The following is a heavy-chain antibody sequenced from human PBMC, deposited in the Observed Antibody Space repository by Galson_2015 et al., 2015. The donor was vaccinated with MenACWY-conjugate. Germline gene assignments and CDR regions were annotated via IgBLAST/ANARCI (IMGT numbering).Heavy chain of an antibody. CDR1: GFTFSHYW. V-gene: IGHV3-74*03. Sequence: SLRLSCAASGFTFSHYWMHWVRHGRGKGVEWLSRMANDGNRITYAASVKGRFTISRENAKNTLDLQIYSVRADDPAVYYCSRGGEFKLIIVGGISDTGGQGPSATVSS. CDR2: MANDGNRI. J-gene: IGHJ3*02. CDR3: SRGGEFKLIIVGGISDT. D-gene: IGHD1-26*01.